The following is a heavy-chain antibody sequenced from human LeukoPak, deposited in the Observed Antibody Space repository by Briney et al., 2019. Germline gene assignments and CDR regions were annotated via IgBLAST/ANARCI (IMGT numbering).Heavy chain of an antibody. V-gene: IGHV3-30*02. CDR1: GFTFSSYE. J-gene: IGHJ4*02. Sequence: GGSLRLSCAASGFTFSSYEMNWVRQAPGKGLEWVAFIRYDGSNKYYVDSVRGRFTISRDNSKNTLYLQMNSLRNEDTAVYFCARDKARGSLLGPRTAAPGTFDYWGQGTLVTVSS. CDR3: ARDKARGSLLGPRTAAPGTFDY. D-gene: IGHD6-13*01. CDR2: IRYDGSNK.